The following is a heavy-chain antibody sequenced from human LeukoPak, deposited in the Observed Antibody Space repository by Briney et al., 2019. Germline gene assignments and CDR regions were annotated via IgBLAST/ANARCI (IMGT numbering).Heavy chain of an antibody. Sequence: SETLSLTCTVSGGSISSSSYYWGWIRQPPGKGLEWIGSIYYSGSTYYNPSLKSRVTISVDTSKNQFSLKLSSVTAADTAVYYCARSGAVGATLGYRGQGTLVTVSS. CDR2: IYYSGST. CDR3: ARSGAVGATLGY. V-gene: IGHV4-39*01. D-gene: IGHD1-26*01. J-gene: IGHJ4*02. CDR1: GGSISSSSYY.